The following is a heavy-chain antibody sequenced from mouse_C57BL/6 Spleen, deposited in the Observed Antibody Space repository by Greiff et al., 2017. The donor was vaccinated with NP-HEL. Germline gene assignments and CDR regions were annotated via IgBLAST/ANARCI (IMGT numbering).Heavy chain of an antibody. CDR2: INPNDGGT. CDR3: ERRSVLFYAMDY. V-gene: IGHV1-26*01. CDR1: GYTFTDYY. J-gene: IGHJ4*01. Sequence: EVQLQQSGPELVKPGASVKISCKASGYTFTDYYMNWVKQSHGKSLEWIGDINPNDGGTSYNQKFKGKATLTVDKSSSTAYMELRSLTSEDSEVYYGERRSVLFYAMDYWGQGTSVTVSS.